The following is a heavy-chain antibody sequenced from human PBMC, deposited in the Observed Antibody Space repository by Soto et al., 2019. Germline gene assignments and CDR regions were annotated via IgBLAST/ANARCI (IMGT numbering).Heavy chain of an antibody. CDR2: MNPNSGNT. CDR1: GYTFTSYD. CDR3: ARNHGAGITIFGVVIYYYYGMDV. J-gene: IGHJ6*02. V-gene: IGHV1-8*01. Sequence: ASVKVSCKASGYTFTSYDINWVRQATGQGLEWMGWMNPNSGNTGYAQKFQGRVTMTRNTSISTAYMELSSLRSEDTAVYYCARNHGAGITIFGVVIYYYYGMDVWGQGTTVIVSS. D-gene: IGHD3-3*01.